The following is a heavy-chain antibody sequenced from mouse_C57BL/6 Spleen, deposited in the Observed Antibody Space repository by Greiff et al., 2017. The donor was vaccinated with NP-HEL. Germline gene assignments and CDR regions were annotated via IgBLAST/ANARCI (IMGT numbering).Heavy chain of an antibody. Sequence: EVHLVESGGGLVKPGGSLKLSCAASGFTFSSYTMSWVRQTPEKRLEWVATISGGGGNTYYPDSVKGRFTISRDNAKNTLYLQMSSLRSEDTALYYCARLSYYGSSYVRYFDVWGTGTTVTVSS. V-gene: IGHV5-9*01. D-gene: IGHD1-1*01. CDR1: GFTFSSYT. CDR2: ISGGGGNT. CDR3: ARLSYYGSSYVRYFDV. J-gene: IGHJ1*03.